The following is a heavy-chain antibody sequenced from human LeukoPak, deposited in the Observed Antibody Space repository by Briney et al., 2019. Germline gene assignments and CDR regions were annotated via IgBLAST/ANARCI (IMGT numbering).Heavy chain of an antibody. CDR2: IKQDGSEK. Sequence: GGSLRLSCAASGFTFSSYWMSWVRQAPGKGLEWVANIKQDGSEKYYVDSVKGRFTISRDNAKNSLYLQMNSLRAEDTAVYYCAKDRRLRLPDYWGQGTLVTVSS. J-gene: IGHJ4*02. V-gene: IGHV3-7*03. CDR1: GFTFSSYW. D-gene: IGHD6-25*01. CDR3: AKDRRLRLPDY.